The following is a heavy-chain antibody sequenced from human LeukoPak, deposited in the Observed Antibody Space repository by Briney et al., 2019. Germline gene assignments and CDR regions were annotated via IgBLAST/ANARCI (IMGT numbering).Heavy chain of an antibody. CDR1: GYTFTSYG. V-gene: IGHV1-18*04. D-gene: IGHD6-13*01. J-gene: IGHJ5*02. CDR3: ARSGLYSSSWYGWFDP. Sequence: ASVKVSCKASGYTFTSYGISWVRQAPGQGLERMGWISAYNGNTNYAQKLQGRVTMTTDTSTSTAYMELRSLRSDDTAVYYCARSGLYSSSWYGWFDPWGQGTLVTVSS. CDR2: ISAYNGNT.